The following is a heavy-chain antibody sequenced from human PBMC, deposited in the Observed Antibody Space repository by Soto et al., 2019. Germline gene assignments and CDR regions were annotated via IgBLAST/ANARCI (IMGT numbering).Heavy chain of an antibody. J-gene: IGHJ4*02. Sequence: EVQLVESGGGLVQPGGSQRLSCATSGFNFGSHWMSWVRQASGKGLEWVANIKEDGSREYYVDSVKGRFTISRDTAKNSVCLQMSSLRVEDTAVYYCARDASATGTAWYYFDFWGQGTLVTVS. V-gene: IGHV3-7*01. CDR3: ARDASATGTAWYYFDF. CDR1: GFNFGSHW. D-gene: IGHD6-19*01. CDR2: IKEDGSRE.